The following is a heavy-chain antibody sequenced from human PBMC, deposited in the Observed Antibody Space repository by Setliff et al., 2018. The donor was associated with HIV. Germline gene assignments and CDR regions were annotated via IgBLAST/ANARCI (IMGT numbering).Heavy chain of an antibody. J-gene: IGHJ5*02. CDR3: ARELHDYSNYSGWFDP. CDR2: IYTSGST. CDR1: GGSISSGRYY. V-gene: IGHV4-61*09. Sequence: SETLSLTCTVSGGSISSGRYYWSWIRQPAGKGLEWIGHIYTSGSTNYNPSLKSRVTISVDTSKNQFSLKLSSVTAADTAAYYCARELHDYSNYSGWFDPWGQGTLVTVSS. D-gene: IGHD4-4*01.